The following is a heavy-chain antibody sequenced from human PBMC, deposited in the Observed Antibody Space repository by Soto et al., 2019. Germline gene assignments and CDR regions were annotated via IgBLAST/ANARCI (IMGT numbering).Heavy chain of an antibody. Sequence: GGSLRLSCAASGFTFSTCNMNWVRQAPGKGLEWVSYISSSSSTIHYADSVKGRFTISRDNSKNTLYLQMNSLRAEDTAVYYCAKDSSGLSDMDVWGKGTTVTVSS. D-gene: IGHD6-19*01. CDR2: ISSSSSTI. CDR1: GFTFSTCN. J-gene: IGHJ6*03. V-gene: IGHV3-48*01. CDR3: AKDSSGLSDMDV.